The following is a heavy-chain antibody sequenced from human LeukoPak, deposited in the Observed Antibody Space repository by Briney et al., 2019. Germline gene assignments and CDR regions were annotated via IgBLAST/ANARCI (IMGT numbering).Heavy chain of an antibody. CDR3: AREDTAMVIFDY. D-gene: IGHD5-18*01. V-gene: IGHV4-30-2*01. CDR1: GGSISSGGYS. J-gene: IGHJ4*02. Sequence: SETLSLTCAVSGGSISSGGYSWSWIRQPPGEGLEWIGYIYHSGSTYYNPSLKSRVTISVDRSKNQFSLKLSSVTAADTAVYYCAREDTAMVIFDYWGQGTLVTVSS. CDR2: IYHSGST.